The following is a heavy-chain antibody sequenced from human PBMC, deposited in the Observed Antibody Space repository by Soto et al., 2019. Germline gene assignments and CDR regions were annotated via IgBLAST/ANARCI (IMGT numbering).Heavy chain of an antibody. CDR1: GVSFNSYG. J-gene: IGHJ4*02. V-gene: IGHV1-69*09. CDR2: INPASQLR. Sequence: QVQLLQSGTEVKRPGSSVKVSCRASGVSFNSYGFAWVRQAPGRGLEWVGKINPASQLRNYEQSLQGRVTITADTSTRPAYMELSGLTSEDTAVYYCARMKLARLDHWGQGTLVTVSS. CDR3: ARMKLARLDH.